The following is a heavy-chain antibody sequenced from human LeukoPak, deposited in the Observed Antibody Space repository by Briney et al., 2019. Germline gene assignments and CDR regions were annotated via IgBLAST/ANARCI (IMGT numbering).Heavy chain of an antibody. D-gene: IGHD2-21*02. CDR2: ISYDGSNK. CDR3: ADVLVTARGNYFDY. J-gene: IGHJ4*02. CDR1: GFTFSSFG. Sequence: QPGRSLRLSCAASGFTFSSFGMHWVRQAPGKGLEWVAVISYDGSNKFYADSVKGRFTISRDNSKNTLYLQMNSLRAEDTAVYYCADVLVTARGNYFDYWGQGTLVTVSS. V-gene: IGHV3-30*03.